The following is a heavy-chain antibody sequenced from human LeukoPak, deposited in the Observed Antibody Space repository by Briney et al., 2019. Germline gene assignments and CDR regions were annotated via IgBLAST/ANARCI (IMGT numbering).Heavy chain of an antibody. CDR2: IYSGGST. V-gene: IGHV3-66*01. CDR1: GFTVSNNY. CDR3: ARDTAPSSGADY. D-gene: IGHD6-19*01. Sequence: TGGSLRLSCAASGFTVSNNYMRWVRQAPGKGLEWVSLIYSGGSTYYADSVKGRFIISRDNSKNTLYLQMNSLRAEDTAVYYCARDTAPSSGADYWGQGTLVTVSS. J-gene: IGHJ4*02.